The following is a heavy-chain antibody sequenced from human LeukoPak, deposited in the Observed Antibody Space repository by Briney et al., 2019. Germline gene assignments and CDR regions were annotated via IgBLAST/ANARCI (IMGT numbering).Heavy chain of an antibody. D-gene: IGHD5-18*01. J-gene: IGHJ4*02. CDR3: ARRGSRGYSYGSYYFDY. CDR1: GYSFTSYW. V-gene: IGHV5-51*01. CDR2: IYPGDSDT. Sequence: GESLNISCKGSGYSFTSYWIGWVRQMPGKGLEWMGIIYPGDSDTRYSPSFQGQVTISADKSISTAYLQWSSLKASDTAMYYCARRGSRGYSYGSYYFDYWGQGTLVTVSS.